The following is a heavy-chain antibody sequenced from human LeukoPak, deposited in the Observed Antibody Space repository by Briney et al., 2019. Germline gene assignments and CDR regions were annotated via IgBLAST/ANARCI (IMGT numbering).Heavy chain of an antibody. CDR3: ARVDCTNGVCYLFDY. CDR2: INTNTGNP. D-gene: IGHD2-8*01. V-gene: IGHV7-4-1*02. CDR1: GYTFTSYA. J-gene: IGHJ4*02. Sequence: ASVKVSCKASGYTFTSYAMNWVRQAPGQGLEWMGWINTNTGNPTYAQGFTGRFVFSLDTSVSTAYLQNSSLKAEDTAVYYCARVDCTNGVCYLFDYWGQGTLVTVSS.